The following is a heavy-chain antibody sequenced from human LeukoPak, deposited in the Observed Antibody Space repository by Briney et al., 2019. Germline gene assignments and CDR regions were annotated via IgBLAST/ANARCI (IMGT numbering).Heavy chain of an antibody. V-gene: IGHV1-3*01. CDR1: GYTFTSYA. CDR2: INAGNGNT. Sequence: ASVKVSCKASGYTFTSYAMHWVRQAPGQRLEWMGWINAGNGNTKYSQKSQGRVTITRDTSASTAYMELSSLRSEDTAVYYCAKAYSSSTSCYPFDYWGQGTLVTVSS. J-gene: IGHJ4*02. CDR3: AKAYSSSTSCYPFDY. D-gene: IGHD2-2*01.